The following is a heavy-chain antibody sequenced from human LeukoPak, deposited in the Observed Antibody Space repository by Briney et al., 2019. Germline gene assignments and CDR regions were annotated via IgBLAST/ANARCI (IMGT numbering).Heavy chain of an antibody. V-gene: IGHV1-18*01. Sequence: ASVKVSCKASGYTFTSYGISWVRQAPGQGLEWMGWISAYNGNTNYAQKFQGRVTMTRNTSISTAYMELSSLRSEDTAVYYCARGGGDCSGGSCYSDNWFDPWGQGTLVTVSS. CDR2: ISAYNGNT. J-gene: IGHJ5*02. CDR3: ARGGGDCSGGSCYSDNWFDP. CDR1: GYTFTSYG. D-gene: IGHD2-15*01.